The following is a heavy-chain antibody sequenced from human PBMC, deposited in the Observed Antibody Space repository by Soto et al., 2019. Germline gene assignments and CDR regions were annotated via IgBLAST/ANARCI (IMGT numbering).Heavy chain of an antibody. D-gene: IGHD2-2*01. J-gene: IGHJ3*02. CDR3: ARVDLLIVLVPAAQGSGSDAFDI. V-gene: IGHV3-30-3*01. CDR1: GFTFSSYA. Sequence: QVQLVESGGGVVQPGRSLRLSCAASGFTFSSYAMHWVRQAPGKGLEWVAVISYDGSNKYYADSVKGRFTISRDNSKNTLYLQMNSLRAEDTAVYYCARVDLLIVLVPAAQGSGSDAFDIWGQGTMVTVSS. CDR2: ISYDGSNK.